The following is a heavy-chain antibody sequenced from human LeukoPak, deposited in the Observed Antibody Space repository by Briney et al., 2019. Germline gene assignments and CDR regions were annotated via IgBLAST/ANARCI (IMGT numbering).Heavy chain of an antibody. D-gene: IGHD3-22*01. Sequence: GGSLRLSCAASGFTFSSYAMSWVRQAPGKGLEWVSAISGSGGSTHYADSVKGRFTISRDNSKNTLYLQMNSLRAEDTAVYYCAKDLFITMIVVVTTPMDVWGQGTTVTVSS. CDR2: ISGSGGST. J-gene: IGHJ6*02. CDR3: AKDLFITMIVVVTTPMDV. V-gene: IGHV3-23*01. CDR1: GFTFSSYA.